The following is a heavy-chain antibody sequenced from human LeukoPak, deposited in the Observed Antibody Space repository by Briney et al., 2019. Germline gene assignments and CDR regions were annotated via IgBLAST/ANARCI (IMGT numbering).Heavy chain of an antibody. Sequence: PGGSLRLSCAASGFTFSSYAMSWVRQAPGKGLEWVSAISGSGGRTYYADSVKGRFTISRDNSKNTLSLQMNSLRAEDTAVYYCAKTSREGYCSGGTCYYFDYWGQGTLVTVSS. CDR3: AKTSREGYCSGGTCYYFDY. V-gene: IGHV3-23*01. J-gene: IGHJ4*02. CDR2: ISGSGGRT. CDR1: GFTFSSYA. D-gene: IGHD2-15*01.